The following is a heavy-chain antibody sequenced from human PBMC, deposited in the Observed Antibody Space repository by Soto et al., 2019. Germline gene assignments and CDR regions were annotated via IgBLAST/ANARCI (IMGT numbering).Heavy chain of an antibody. CDR1: GDSIKTETW. Sequence: QVHLQESGPGLVKPSETLSLTCAVSGDSIKTETWWSWLRQLPGTGLEWIGEIKHTGDANANPARLSRVSMAVDRTKNTFFLNLRSVSAADTAVYFCAREGRLHWFESWGQGTLGTVSS. CDR2: IKHTGDA. CDR3: AREGRLHWFES. V-gene: IGHV4-4*02. J-gene: IGHJ5*01.